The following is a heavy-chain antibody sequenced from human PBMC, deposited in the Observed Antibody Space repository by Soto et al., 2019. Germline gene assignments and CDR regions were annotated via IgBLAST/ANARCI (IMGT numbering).Heavy chain of an antibody. V-gene: IGHV3-73*01. CDR2: IRSKANSYAT. D-gene: IGHD2-2*01. CDR3: TNSSQLH. J-gene: IGHJ4*02. CDR1: GFTFSDSA. Sequence: PGGSLRLSCAASGFTFSDSAMHWVRQASGKGLEWVGRIRSKANSYATVYAASVKGRFTISRDDSKNTAYLQMNSLKTEDTAVHYCTNSSQLHWGLGTLVTVSS.